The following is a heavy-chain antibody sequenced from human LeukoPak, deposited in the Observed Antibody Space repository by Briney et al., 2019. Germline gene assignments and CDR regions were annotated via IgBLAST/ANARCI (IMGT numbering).Heavy chain of an antibody. CDR3: ARASSGYSYGRHFDY. CDR2: ISWDGGST. Sequence: GGSLRLSCAASGFTFDDYAMHWVRQAPGKGLEWVSLISWDGGSTYYADSVKGRLTISRDNSKNSLYLQMNSLRAEDTAVYYCARASSGYSYGRHFDYWGQGTLVTVSS. D-gene: IGHD5-18*01. J-gene: IGHJ4*02. CDR1: GFTFDDYA. V-gene: IGHV3-43D*03.